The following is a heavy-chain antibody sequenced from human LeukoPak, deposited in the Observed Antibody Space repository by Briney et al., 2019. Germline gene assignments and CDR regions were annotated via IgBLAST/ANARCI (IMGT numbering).Heavy chain of an antibody. J-gene: IGHJ3*02. CDR2: IYYSGST. D-gene: IGHD5-24*01. V-gene: IGHV4-59*01. CDR3: AKYGYNYAFDI. Sequence: PSETLSLTCTVSGGSISPYYWSWIRQPPGKGLEWTGYIYYSGSTNYNPSLKSRVIISVDTSKNQFSLKLSSVTAADTAVYYCAKYGYNYAFDIWGQGTMVTVSS. CDR1: GGSISPYY.